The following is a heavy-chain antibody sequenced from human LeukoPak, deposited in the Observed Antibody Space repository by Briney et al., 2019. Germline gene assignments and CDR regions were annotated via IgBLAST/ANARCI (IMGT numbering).Heavy chain of an antibody. CDR2: MNPNSGNT. V-gene: IGHV1-8*03. D-gene: IGHD2-15*01. CDR1: GYTFTSYD. Sequence: ASVKVSCKASGYTFTSYDINWVRQATGQGLEWMGWMNPNSGNTGYAQKFQGRVTITRNTSISTAYMELSSLRSEDTAVYYCARGGGDCSGGSCYSWAGFDIWGQGTMVTVSS. J-gene: IGHJ3*02. CDR3: ARGGGDCSGGSCYSWAGFDI.